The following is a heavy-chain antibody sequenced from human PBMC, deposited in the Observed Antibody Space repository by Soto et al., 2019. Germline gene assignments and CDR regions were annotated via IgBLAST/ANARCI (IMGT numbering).Heavy chain of an antibody. CDR2: ISYDGSNK. Sequence: QVQLVESGGGVVQPGRSLRLSCAASGFTFSSYGMHWVRQAPGKGLEWVAVISYDGSNKYYADSVKGRFTISRDNSKNTLYLQMNSLRAEDTAVYYCAKEKSTVTFYYYGMDVWGQGTTVTVSS. V-gene: IGHV3-30*18. CDR1: GFTFSSYG. J-gene: IGHJ6*02. D-gene: IGHD4-17*01. CDR3: AKEKSTVTFYYYGMDV.